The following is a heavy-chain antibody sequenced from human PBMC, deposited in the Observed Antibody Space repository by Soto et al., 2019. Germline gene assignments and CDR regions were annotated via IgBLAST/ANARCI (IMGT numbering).Heavy chain of an antibody. D-gene: IGHD6-19*01. V-gene: IGHV3-48*01. Sequence: ESLKISCAASGFTFSSYSMNWVRQAPGKGPEWVAYISSSSRTVYYADSVKGRFTISRDNANSSLRLQMNSLRTEDTAMYFCARGLSIPIAGLLGYWGQGALVTVSS. J-gene: IGHJ4*02. CDR2: ISSSSRTV. CDR1: GFTFSSYS. CDR3: ARGLSIPIAGLLGY.